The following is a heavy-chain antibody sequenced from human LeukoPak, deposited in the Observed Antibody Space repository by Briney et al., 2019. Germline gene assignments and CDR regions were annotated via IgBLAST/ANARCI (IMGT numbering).Heavy chain of an antibody. CDR3: ARVYYYGSGSYPYYFDY. Sequence: PSETLSLTCAVYGGSFSGYYWSWIRQPPGKGLEWIGEINHSGSTNYNPSLKSRVTISVDTSKNQFSLKLSSVTAADTAVYYCARVYYYGSGSYPYYFDYWGQGTLVTVSS. CDR2: INHSGST. D-gene: IGHD3-10*01. J-gene: IGHJ4*02. V-gene: IGHV4-34*09. CDR1: GGSFSGYY.